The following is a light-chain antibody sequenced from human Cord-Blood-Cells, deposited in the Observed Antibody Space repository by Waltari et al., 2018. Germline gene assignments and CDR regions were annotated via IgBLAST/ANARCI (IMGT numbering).Light chain of an antibody. J-gene: IGKJ1*01. CDR1: QSISSY. Sequence: DIQMTQSPSSLSASVGDRVTITCRASQSISSYLNRYQQKPGKVPKLLICASASLQSGVPSRFSGRRSVTDFALTRSSLQPEDFATYYCQQRYSAPWRIGQGTKVEMK. V-gene: IGKV1-39*01. CDR3: QQRYSAPWR. CDR2: ASA.